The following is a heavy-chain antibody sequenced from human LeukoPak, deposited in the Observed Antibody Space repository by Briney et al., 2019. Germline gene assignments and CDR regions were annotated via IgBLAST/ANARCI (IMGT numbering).Heavy chain of an antibody. D-gene: IGHD3-10*01. V-gene: IGHV4-59*01. CDR2: IYYSGST. J-gene: IGHJ6*02. CDR3: ASLERFGGLESYGMDV. Sequence: PSETLSLTCTVSGGSISSYYWSWIRQPPGKGLEWIGYIYYSGSTNYNPSLKSRVTISVDTSKNQFSLKLSSVTAADTAVYYCASLERFGGLESYGMDVWGQGTTVTVSS. CDR1: GGSISSYY.